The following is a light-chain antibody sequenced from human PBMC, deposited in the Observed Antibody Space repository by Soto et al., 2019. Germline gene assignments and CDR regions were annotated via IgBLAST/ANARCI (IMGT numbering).Light chain of an antibody. V-gene: IGKV1-8*01. CDR3: QQYYSYPVT. J-gene: IGKJ3*01. CDR1: QGLSSY. Sequence: AIRMTQSPSSFSASTGARVTITGRARQGLSSYLAWSQQKPGKAPKLLIYAASTLQSGVPSRFSGSGSGTDFTLTISCLQSEDFSTYYCQQYYSYPVTFGPGTKGDIK. CDR2: AAS.